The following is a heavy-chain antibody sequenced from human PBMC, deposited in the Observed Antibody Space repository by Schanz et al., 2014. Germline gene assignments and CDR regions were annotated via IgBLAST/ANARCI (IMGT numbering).Heavy chain of an antibody. J-gene: IGHJ6*02. CDR2: INTYNGKT. CDR1: GYTFTNYG. D-gene: IGHD2-2*02. CDR3: AKHLYQYNYYGMDV. Sequence: QVELVQSGVEVKKPGASVKVTCKASGYTFTNYGLSWVRQAPGQGLEWMGWINTYNGKTNYAQKFRARVTMTTDTLANMVYMEMRTLRSDDTAVYYCAKHLYQYNYYGMDVWGQGTTVTVSS. V-gene: IGHV1-18*04.